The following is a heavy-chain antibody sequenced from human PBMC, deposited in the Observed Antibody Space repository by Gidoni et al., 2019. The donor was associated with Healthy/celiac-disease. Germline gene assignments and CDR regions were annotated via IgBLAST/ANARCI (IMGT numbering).Heavy chain of an antibody. CDR1: GFTFDDYA. D-gene: IGHD3-3*01. J-gene: IGHJ1*01. CDR3: AKDIDGEGPEYFQH. CDR2: ISWNSGSI. Sequence: EVQLVESGGGLVQPGRSLRLSCAASGFTFDDYAMHWVRQAPGKGLEWVSGISWNSGSIGYADSVKGRFTISRDNAKNSLYLQMNSLRAEDTALYYCAKDIDGEGPEYFQHWGQGTLVTVSS. V-gene: IGHV3-9*01.